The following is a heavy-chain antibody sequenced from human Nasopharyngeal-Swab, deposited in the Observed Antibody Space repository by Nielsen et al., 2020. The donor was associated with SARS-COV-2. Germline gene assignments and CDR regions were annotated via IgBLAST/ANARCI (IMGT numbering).Heavy chain of an antibody. CDR3: ARGDRSGSYYPDY. CDR1: GFTFSDYY. V-gene: IGHV3-11*06. Sequence: GESLKISCAASGFTFSDYYMSWIRQAPGKGLEWVSSISSSSSYIYYADSVKGRFTISRDNAKNSLYLQMNSLRAEDTAVYYCARGDRSGSYYPDYWGQGTLVTVSS. CDR2: ISSSSSYI. J-gene: IGHJ4*02. D-gene: IGHD3-10*01.